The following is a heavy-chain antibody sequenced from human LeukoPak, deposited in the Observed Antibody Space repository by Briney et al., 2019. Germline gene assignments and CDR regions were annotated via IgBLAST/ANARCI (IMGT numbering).Heavy chain of an antibody. CDR2: IYYSGST. D-gene: IGHD6-13*01. CDR3: ARQIDSSSWYGFDP. J-gene: IGHJ5*02. V-gene: IGHV4-39*01. CDR1: GGSISSSSYY. Sequence: KPSETLSLTCTVSGGSISSSSYYWGWIRQPPGKGLEWIGSIYYSGSTYYNPSLKSRVTISEDTSKNQFSLKLSSVTAADTAVYYCARQIDSSSWYGFDPWGQGTLVTVSS.